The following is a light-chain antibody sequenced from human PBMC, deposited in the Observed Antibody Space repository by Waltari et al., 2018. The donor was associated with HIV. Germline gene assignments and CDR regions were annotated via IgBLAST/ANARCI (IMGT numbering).Light chain of an antibody. Sequence: VVTQSPATLPVSPGASATLSCRASRHISTNLAWYQQLPGQAPRLLIYNASTRASGIPARFSGFGSGTDFTLTISSLQSDDSAIYYCQKFDLWPPWTFGQGTKVEI. J-gene: IGKJ1*01. CDR2: NAS. CDR3: QKFDLWPPWT. V-gene: IGKV3-15*01. CDR1: RHISTN.